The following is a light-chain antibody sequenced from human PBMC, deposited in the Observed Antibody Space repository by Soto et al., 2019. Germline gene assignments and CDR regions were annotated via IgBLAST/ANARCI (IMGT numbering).Light chain of an antibody. CDR1: SSNIGTSS. Sequence: QSVLTQPHSASGTPGQRVTISCSGSSSNIGTSSVHWFQQLPGTAPKLLISTTNQRPSGVPKRFSGPKSGTSASLAISGLQSEDEADYYCAAWDDSLNGHVFGTGTKVTVL. J-gene: IGLJ1*01. CDR3: AAWDDSLNGHV. V-gene: IGLV1-44*01. CDR2: TTN.